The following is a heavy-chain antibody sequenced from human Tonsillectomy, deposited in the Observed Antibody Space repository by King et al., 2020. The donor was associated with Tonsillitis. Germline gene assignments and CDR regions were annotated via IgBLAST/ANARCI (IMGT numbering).Heavy chain of an antibody. D-gene: IGHD3-16*01. J-gene: IGHJ4*02. CDR1: GFTFSPYS. CDR3: ARGMQSLGSFFPADY. Sequence: VQSGGSLRLSCAASGFTFSPYSMTWVRQAPGKGLEWVSYISSNNNTMYYADSVKGRFTISRDNAENSLYLQMNSLRDEDTAVYYCARGMQSLGSFFPADYWGQGTLVTVSS. CDR2: ISSNNNTM. V-gene: IGHV3-48*02.